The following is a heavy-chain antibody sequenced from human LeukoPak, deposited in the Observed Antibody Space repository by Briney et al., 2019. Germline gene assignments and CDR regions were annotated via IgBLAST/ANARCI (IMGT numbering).Heavy chain of an antibody. CDR3: ARDWNSGSYYLIDY. V-gene: IGHV4-39*07. J-gene: IGHJ4*02. CDR1: GGSISSSSYY. CDR2: IYYSGST. Sequence: SETLSLTCTVSGGSISSSSYYWGWIRQPPGKGLEWIGSIYYSGSTYYNPSLKSRVTISVDTSKNQFSLKLSSVTAADTAVYYCARDWNSGSYYLIDYWGQGTLVTVSS. D-gene: IGHD1-26*01.